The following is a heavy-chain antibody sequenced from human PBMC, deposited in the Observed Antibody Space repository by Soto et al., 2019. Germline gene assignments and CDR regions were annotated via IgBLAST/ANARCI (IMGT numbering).Heavy chain of an antibody. Sequence: SETLSLTCSVTGASVSSHSWSWIRKSPGKGLEWIGYIHYSGGTNYTPSLRSRVTISVETSKNQLSLNLTSLTAADTAVYYCARGGTSGSAVYNWFDPWGQGTLVTVSS. CDR1: GASVSSHS. J-gene: IGHJ5*02. CDR2: IHYSGGT. CDR3: ARGGTSGSAVYNWFDP. D-gene: IGHD3-10*01. V-gene: IGHV4-59*02.